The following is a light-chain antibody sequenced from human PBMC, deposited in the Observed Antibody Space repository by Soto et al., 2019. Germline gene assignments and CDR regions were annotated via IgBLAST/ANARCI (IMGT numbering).Light chain of an antibody. CDR3: GTWDSSLSAVV. J-gene: IGLJ2*01. CDR1: DSDVGGYNY. Sequence: QSALTQPASVSGSPGQSITISCTGTDSDVGGYNYVSWYQQHPGKAPKLMIYGVYNRPSGIPDRFSGSKSGTSATLGITGLQTGDEADYYCGTWDSSLSAVVFGGGTKLTVL. CDR2: GVY. V-gene: IGLV2-14*01.